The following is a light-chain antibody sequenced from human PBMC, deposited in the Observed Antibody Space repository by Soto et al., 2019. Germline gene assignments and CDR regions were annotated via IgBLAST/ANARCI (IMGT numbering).Light chain of an antibody. CDR1: QSVNSN. CDR3: QQYNNWPFT. V-gene: IGKV3-15*01. Sequence: EMMMTQSPVTLSVSPGERATLSCRASQSVNSNLAWYQQKPGQAPRLLIYGASTRATGIPASFIGNGSGTEFTLTASSLQPEDVAVYYCQQYNNWPFTFGPGTKVDIK. J-gene: IGKJ3*01. CDR2: GAS.